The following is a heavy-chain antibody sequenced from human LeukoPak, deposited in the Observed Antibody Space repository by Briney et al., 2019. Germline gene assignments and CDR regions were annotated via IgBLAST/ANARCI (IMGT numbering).Heavy chain of an antibody. V-gene: IGHV3-30*02. Sequence: GGSLRLSXAASGFTFSDYGMHWVRQAPGKGLEWVTFIRYDGSKKYYADSVKGRFTFSRDNSKNMLYLQMNSLRAGDTAIYYCVKGRDFYFDYWGQGTLVTVSS. D-gene: IGHD3/OR15-3a*01. CDR3: VKGRDFYFDY. CDR1: GFTFSDYG. J-gene: IGHJ4*02. CDR2: IRYDGSKK.